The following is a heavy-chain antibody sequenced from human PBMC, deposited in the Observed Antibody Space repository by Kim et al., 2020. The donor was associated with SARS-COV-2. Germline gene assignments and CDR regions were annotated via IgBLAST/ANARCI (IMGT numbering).Heavy chain of an antibody. CDR3: ARGWYSSGWYDRGDY. CDR1: GFTFSSYW. Sequence: GGSLRLSCAASGFTFSSYWMSWVRQAPGKGLEWVANIKQDGSEKYYVDSVKGRFTISRDNAKNSLYLQMNSLRAEDTAVYYCARGWYSSGWYDRGDYWGQGTLVTVSS. D-gene: IGHD6-19*01. J-gene: IGHJ4*02. V-gene: IGHV3-7*01. CDR2: IKQDGSEK.